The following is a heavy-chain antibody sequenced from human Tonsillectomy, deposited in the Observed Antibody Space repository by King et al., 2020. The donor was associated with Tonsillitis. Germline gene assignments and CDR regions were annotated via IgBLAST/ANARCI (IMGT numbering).Heavy chain of an antibody. CDR3: ARDRLMAAAAGTDYGMDV. V-gene: IGHV3-30*03. J-gene: IGHJ6*02. CDR2: ISYDGNKK. Sequence: QVQLVESGGGVVQPGRSLRLSCAASGFTFSSYGMHWVRQAPGKGLEWVAVISYDGNKKYYVDSVKGRFSISRDNSKNTLYLQMNSLRAEDTAVYYCARDRLMAAAAGTDYGMDVWGQGTTVTVSS. CDR1: GFTFSSYG. D-gene: IGHD6-13*01.